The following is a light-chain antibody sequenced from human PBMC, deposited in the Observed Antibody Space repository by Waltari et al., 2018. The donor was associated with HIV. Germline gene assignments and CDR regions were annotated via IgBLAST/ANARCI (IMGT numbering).Light chain of an antibody. CDR3: QVWDRGYKEAV. CDR2: DDV. CDR1: HIGRNS. V-gene: IGLV3-21*02. J-gene: IGLJ2*01. Sequence: SYVLTQAPSVSVAPGQTATISCGHIGRNSVQWYRQKPGRAPLLVVLDDVDRSSAIPARFSGARCGGRATLTISGVEAGDEADYYCQVWDRGYKEAVFGGGT.